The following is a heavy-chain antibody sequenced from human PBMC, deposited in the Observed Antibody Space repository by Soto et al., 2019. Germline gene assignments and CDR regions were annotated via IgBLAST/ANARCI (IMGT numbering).Heavy chain of an antibody. Sequence: EVQLVESGGGLVQPGRPLRLSCAASGFNFNDYGMHWVRQVPGKGLEWVSGISWTGGPIGYSDSVKGRFTISRDNAKNSLYLQMNSLRAEDTALYYFAAEALCGADCYFFEYWGQGTLVTVSS. D-gene: IGHD2-21*02. V-gene: IGHV3-9*01. CDR3: AAEALCGADCYFFEY. CDR1: GFNFNDYG. J-gene: IGHJ4*02. CDR2: ISWTGGPI.